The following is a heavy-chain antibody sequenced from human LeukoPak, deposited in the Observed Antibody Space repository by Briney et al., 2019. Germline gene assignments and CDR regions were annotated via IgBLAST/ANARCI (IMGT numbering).Heavy chain of an antibody. CDR2: IHYTGSI. CDR3: ARYGGSPANYFDF. CDR1: GDSIRAYY. V-gene: IGHV4-59*08. J-gene: IGHJ4*02. D-gene: IGHD1-26*01. Sequence: SETLCLTCAVSGDSIRAYYWSWVRQPPGKGLEWIAYIHYTGSINYNPSLKSRVTISMDTSKSQFSLHVNSVTAADTAVYYCARYGGSPANYFDFWGQGTLVTVSS.